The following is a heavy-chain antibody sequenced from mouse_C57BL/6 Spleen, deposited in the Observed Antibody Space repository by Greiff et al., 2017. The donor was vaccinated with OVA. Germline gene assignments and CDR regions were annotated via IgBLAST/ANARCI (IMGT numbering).Heavy chain of an antibody. Sequence: QVQLQQPGAELVMPGASVKLSCKASGYTFTSYWMHWVKQRPGQGLEWIGEIDPSDSYTNYNQKFKGKSTLTVDKSSSTAYMQLSSLTSEDSAVYYWGRGADYDVAYWGQGTLVTVSA. CDR2: IDPSDSYT. V-gene: IGHV1-69*01. CDR3: GRGADYDVAY. J-gene: IGHJ3*01. D-gene: IGHD2-4*01. CDR1: GYTFTSYW.